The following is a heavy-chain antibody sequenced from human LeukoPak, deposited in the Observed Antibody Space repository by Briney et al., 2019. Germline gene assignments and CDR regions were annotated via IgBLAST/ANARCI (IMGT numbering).Heavy chain of an antibody. J-gene: IGHJ6*03. Sequence: SVKVSCKASGGTFSSYAISWVRQAPGQGLEWMGGIIPNFGTANYAQKFQGRVTITADESTSTAYMELSSLRSEDTAVYYCAILAAADRRLYYYYYMDVWGKGTTVTVSS. D-gene: IGHD6-13*01. CDR2: IIPNFGTA. V-gene: IGHV1-69*13. CDR1: GGTFSSYA. CDR3: AILAAADRRLYYYYYMDV.